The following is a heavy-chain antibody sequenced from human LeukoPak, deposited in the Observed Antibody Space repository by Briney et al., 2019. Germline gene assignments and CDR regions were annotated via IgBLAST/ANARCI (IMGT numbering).Heavy chain of an antibody. J-gene: IGHJ3*02. D-gene: IGHD5-24*01. V-gene: IGHV4-59*08. CDR3: ARHVTISGPYDASDI. CDR1: GDSISSYY. CDR2: IYYSGGT. Sequence: PSETLSLTCTVPGDSISSYYWGWIRQPPGKGLEWIGYIYYSGGTDYNPSLKSRVTISVDTSKNQFSLKLRSVTAADTAVYYCARHVTISGPYDASDIWGQGTMVTVS.